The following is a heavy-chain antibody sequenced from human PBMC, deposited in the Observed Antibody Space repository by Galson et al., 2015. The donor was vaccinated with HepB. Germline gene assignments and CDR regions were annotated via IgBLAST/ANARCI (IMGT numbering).Heavy chain of an antibody. V-gene: IGHV3-7*01. Sequence: SLRLSCAGSGLTLSGYWMSWVRQAPGKGLEWVANIKLDGSNKYYVDSVEGRFTIYRDNAKNSLYLQMNSLRVEDTAVYYCAKDQKRDQAVPDAFDVWGQGTMVTVSS. CDR2: IKLDGSNK. CDR1: GLTLSGYW. D-gene: IGHD1-1*01. J-gene: IGHJ3*01. CDR3: AKDQKRDQAVPDAFDV.